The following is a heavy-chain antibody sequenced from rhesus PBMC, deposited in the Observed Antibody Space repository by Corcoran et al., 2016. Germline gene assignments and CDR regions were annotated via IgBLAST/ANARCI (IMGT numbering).Heavy chain of an antibody. CDR2: INSGGGST. CDR3: AKDSGLRGQRLVPRRYFDY. J-gene: IGHJ4*01. D-gene: IGHD6-31*01. Sequence: ELQLVETGGGWVQPGGSWKLSCAASGFTFSSYGMSWVRQAPGKGQEWVSAINSGGGSTYYADSEKGRFTISRDNSKNTLSLPMNSLRAEDTAVYYCAKDSGLRGQRLVPRRYFDYWGQGVLVTVSS. CDR1: GFTFSSYG. V-gene: IGHV3S5*01.